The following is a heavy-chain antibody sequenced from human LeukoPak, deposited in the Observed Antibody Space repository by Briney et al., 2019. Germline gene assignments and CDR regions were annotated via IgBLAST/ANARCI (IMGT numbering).Heavy chain of an antibody. V-gene: IGHV3-66*01. CDR3: ARGLAVAGSSWFDP. CDR1: GFTVSSNS. D-gene: IGHD6-19*01. J-gene: IGHJ5*02. Sequence: GSLRLSCTVSGFTVSSNSMSWVCQAPGKGLEWVSFIYSGGNTHNSDSVKGRFTISRDNSKNTLYLQLDSLRAEGTAVYYCARGLAVAGSSWFDPWGQGTLVSVSS. CDR2: IYSGGNT.